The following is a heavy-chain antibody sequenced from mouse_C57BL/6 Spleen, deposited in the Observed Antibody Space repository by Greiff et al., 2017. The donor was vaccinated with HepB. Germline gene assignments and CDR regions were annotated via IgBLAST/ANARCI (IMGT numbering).Heavy chain of an antibody. J-gene: IGHJ1*03. CDR2: IYTGDGDT. CDR3: ARRDCYDGFAG. Sequence: VQLQQSGAELVKPGASVKISCKASGYAFSSYWMNWVKQRPGKGLEWIGQIYTGDGDTNYNGKFKGKATLTADKSSSTAYMQLSSLTSEDSAVYFCARRDCYDGFAGWGTGTTVTVSS. CDR1: GYAFSSYW. D-gene: IGHD2-12*01. V-gene: IGHV1-80*01.